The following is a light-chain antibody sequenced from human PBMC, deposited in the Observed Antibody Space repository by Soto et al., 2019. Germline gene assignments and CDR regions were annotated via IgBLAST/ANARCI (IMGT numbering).Light chain of an antibody. CDR1: SSDVGSYNS. CDR2: AVT. V-gene: IGLV2-14*01. CDR3: SSYATSAPLV. J-gene: IGLJ2*01. Sequence: QSALTQPASVSGSPGQSIAISCTGTSSDVGSYNSVSWYQQFPGKAPKLILYAVTNRPSGVSNRFSCSKSGNTASLTISGLQAEDEADYFCSSYATSAPLVFGVGTKVTVL.